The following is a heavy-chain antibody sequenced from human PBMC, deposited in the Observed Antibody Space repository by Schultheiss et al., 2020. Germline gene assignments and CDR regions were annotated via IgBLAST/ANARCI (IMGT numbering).Heavy chain of an antibody. CDR1: GGSISSGGYY. J-gene: IGHJ6*02. D-gene: IGHD5/OR15-5a*01. CDR3: ASSNYYYYYGMDV. V-gene: IGHV4-31*03. Sequence: TLSLTCTVSGGSISSGGYYWSWIRQHPGKGLEWIGYIYYSGSTNYNPSLKSRVTISVDTSKNQFSLKLSSVTAADTAVYYCASSNYYYYYGMDVWGQGTTVTVS. CDR2: IYYSGST.